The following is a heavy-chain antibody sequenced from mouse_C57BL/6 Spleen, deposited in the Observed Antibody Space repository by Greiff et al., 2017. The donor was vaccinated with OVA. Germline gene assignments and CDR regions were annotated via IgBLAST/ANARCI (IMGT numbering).Heavy chain of an antibody. D-gene: IGHD2-4*01. CDR1: GYTFTSYW. Sequence: VQLQQSGAELVKPGASVKMSCKASGYTFTSYWITWVKQRPGQGLEWIGDIYPGSGSTNYNEKFKSKATLTVDTSSSTAYMQLSSLTSEDSAVYYCARSPDYDDAMDYWGQGTSVTVSS. V-gene: IGHV1-55*01. J-gene: IGHJ4*01. CDR2: IYPGSGST. CDR3: ARSPDYDDAMDY.